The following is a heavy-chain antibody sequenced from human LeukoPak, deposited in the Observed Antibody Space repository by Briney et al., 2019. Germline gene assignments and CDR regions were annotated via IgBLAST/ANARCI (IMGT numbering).Heavy chain of an antibody. CDR2: SSSSGST. J-gene: IGHJ4*02. CDR3: ARASRLYCGPTSCFYEGFDY. D-gene: IGHD2-21*01. CDR1: GRSLNDFY. Sequence: KPSETLSLTCTVSGRSLNDFYWSWIRQSPGKGLEWIGYSSSSGSTNYHPSLKSRVTISVDTSRNQFSPKVTSLTAADTALYHCARASRLYCGPTSCFYEGFDYWGQGTSVTVSS. V-gene: IGHV4-59*12.